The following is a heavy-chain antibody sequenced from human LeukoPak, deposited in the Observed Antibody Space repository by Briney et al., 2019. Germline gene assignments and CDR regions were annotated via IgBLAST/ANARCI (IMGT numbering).Heavy chain of an antibody. D-gene: IGHD1-1*01. J-gene: IGHJ4*02. V-gene: IGHV5-51*01. CDR2: IYPGDSDI. CDR3: ARHLEEYFDY. Sequence: KGLEWMGIIYPGDSDIRYNPSFQGQVTISADKSISTAYLQWSSLKASDTAMYYCARHLEEYFDYWGQGTLVAVSS.